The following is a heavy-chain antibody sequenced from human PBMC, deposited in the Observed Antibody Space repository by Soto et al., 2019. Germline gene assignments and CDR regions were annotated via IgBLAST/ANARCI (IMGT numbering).Heavy chain of an antibody. Sequence: GGSLRLSCAASEFTFSSYAMSWVRQAPGKGLEWVSVISGSGGSTYYADSVKGRFTISRDISKNTMYLQMNSLRAEDTAVYFCAKARGYGHGTLAYWGQGTLVTVSS. CDR1: EFTFSSYA. CDR2: ISGSGGST. V-gene: IGHV3-23*01. CDR3: AKARGYGHGTLAY. D-gene: IGHD5-18*01. J-gene: IGHJ4*02.